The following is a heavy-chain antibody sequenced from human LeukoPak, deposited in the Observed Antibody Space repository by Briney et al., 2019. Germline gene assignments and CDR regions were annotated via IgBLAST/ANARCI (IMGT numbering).Heavy chain of an antibody. D-gene: IGHD5-12*01. CDR3: ARGFDWGEMAPFDP. CDR1: GGSISSYY. CDR2: IYYSEST. J-gene: IGHJ5*02. Sequence: SETLSLTCTVSGGSISSYYWSWIRQPPGKGLEWIGYIYYSESTNYNPSLKSRVTISVDTSKNQFSLKLSSVTAADTAVYYCARGFDWGEMAPFDPWGQGTLVTVSS. V-gene: IGHV4-59*01.